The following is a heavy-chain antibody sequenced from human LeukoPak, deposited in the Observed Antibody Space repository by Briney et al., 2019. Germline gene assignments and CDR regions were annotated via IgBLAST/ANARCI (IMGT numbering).Heavy chain of an antibody. V-gene: IGHV1-8*01. CDR2: MNPNSGNT. D-gene: IGHD5-18*01. Sequence: ASVKVSCKASGYTFTSYDINWVRQATGQGLEWMGWMNPNSGNTGYAQKFQGRVTMTRNTSISTAYMELSSLRSEDTAVYYCARNEYSYDHFDYWGQGTLVTVSS. CDR3: ARNEYSYDHFDY. J-gene: IGHJ4*02. CDR1: GYTFTSYD.